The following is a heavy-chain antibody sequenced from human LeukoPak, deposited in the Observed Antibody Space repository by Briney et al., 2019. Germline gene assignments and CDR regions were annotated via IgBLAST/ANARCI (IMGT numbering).Heavy chain of an antibody. CDR3: ARPAGYYLYYFDY. D-gene: IGHD3-22*01. V-gene: IGHV3-30*04. CDR1: GFTFSSYA. CDR2: ISYDGSNK. J-gene: IGHJ4*02. Sequence: PGGSLRLSCAASGFTFSSYAMHWVRQAPGPGLEWVAVISYDGSNKYYADSVKGRFTISRDNSKNTLYLQMNGLRADDTAVYYCARPAGYYLYYFDYWGQGTLVTVSS.